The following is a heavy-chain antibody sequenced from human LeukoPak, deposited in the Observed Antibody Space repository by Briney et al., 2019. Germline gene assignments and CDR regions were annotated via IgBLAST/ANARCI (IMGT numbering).Heavy chain of an antibody. J-gene: IGHJ4*02. D-gene: IGHD5-12*01. V-gene: IGHV1-69*01. Sequence: GSSVKVSCKAFGGTFRRNDLTWVRQAPGQGLEWMGGFIPNLNIAHYAQKFKARVTITADESTTTAYMEPRSLRSEDTAVYYCASSYSGYHYWGQGTLVTVSS. CDR3: ASSYSGYHY. CDR2: FIPNLNIA. CDR1: GGTFRRND.